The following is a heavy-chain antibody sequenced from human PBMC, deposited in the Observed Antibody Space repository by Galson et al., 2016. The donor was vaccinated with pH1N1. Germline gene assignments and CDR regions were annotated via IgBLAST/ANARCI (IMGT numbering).Heavy chain of an antibody. CDR2: IRQDGSEK. CDR1: GFIFSDYW. V-gene: IGHV3-7*01. D-gene: IGHD3-16*01. Sequence: SLRLSCAASGFIFSDYWMQWVRQAPGKGLEWVANIRQDGSEKYYVDSVKGRFTISRDNAKNSLYLQMNSLRAEDTAVYYCARNFGLSGSGRHFDFWGQGTLVTVSS. CDR3: ARNFGLSGSGRHFDF. J-gene: IGHJ4*02.